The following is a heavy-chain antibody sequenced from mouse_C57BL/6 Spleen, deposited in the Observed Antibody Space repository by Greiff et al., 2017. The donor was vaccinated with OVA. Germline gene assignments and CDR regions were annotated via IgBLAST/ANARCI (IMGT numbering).Heavy chain of an antibody. CDR3: TRGDHGNYDYYAMDY. V-gene: IGHV1-15*01. Sequence: VQLQQSGAELVRPGASVTLSCKASGYTFTDYEMHWVKQTPVHGLEWIGAIDPETGGTAYNQKFKGKAILTAEKSSSTAYMELRSLTSEDSAVYYCTRGDHGNYDYYAMDYWGQGTSVTVSS. CDR2: IDPETGGT. J-gene: IGHJ4*01. D-gene: IGHD2-1*01. CDR1: GYTFTDYE.